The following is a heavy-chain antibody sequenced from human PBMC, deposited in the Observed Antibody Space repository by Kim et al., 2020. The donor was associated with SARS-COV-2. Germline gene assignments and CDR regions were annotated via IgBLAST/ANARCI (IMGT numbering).Heavy chain of an antibody. Sequence: SETLSLTCTVSGGSISSSSYYWGWIRQPPGKGLEWIGSINYSGKTYYNPYLKSRLTISVDTSENQFSLKLNSVTAADTAVYFCARSRNSNYEYWGQGTLV. CDR2: INYSGKT. D-gene: IGHD4-4*01. CDR1: GGSISSSSYY. CDR3: ARSRNSNYEY. V-gene: IGHV4-39*01. J-gene: IGHJ4*02.